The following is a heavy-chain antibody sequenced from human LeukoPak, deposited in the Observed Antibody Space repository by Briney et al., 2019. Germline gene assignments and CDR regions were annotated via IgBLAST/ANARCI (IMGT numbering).Heavy chain of an antibody. D-gene: IGHD2-2*01. J-gene: IGHJ4*02. CDR2: ITSSSDYI. CDR3: ARRYCSTTNCYSFDS. Sequence: GGSLRLSCAASGFTFSSYSMHWVRQSPGKGLEWVSSITSSSDYINYADSVKGRFTISRDNAKNSLYLQMNSLRAEGTAVYYCARRYCSTTNCYSFDSWGQGTLVTVSS. V-gene: IGHV3-21*01. CDR1: GFTFSSYS.